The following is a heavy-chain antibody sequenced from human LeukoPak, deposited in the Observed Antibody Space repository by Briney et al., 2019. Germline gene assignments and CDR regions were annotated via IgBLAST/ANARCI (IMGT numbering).Heavy chain of an antibody. CDR1: GGSISSGDYY. D-gene: IGHD3-22*01. J-gene: IGHJ4*02. Sequence: PSQTLSLTCTVSGGSISSGDYYWRWLRQHPGKGLEWIGYIYYSGSTYYNPSLKSRVTISVDTSKNQFSLKLSSVTAADTAVYYCARVLRSSGSPDYWGQGTLVTVSS. CDR3: ARVLRSSGSPDY. V-gene: IGHV4-31*02. CDR2: IYYSGST.